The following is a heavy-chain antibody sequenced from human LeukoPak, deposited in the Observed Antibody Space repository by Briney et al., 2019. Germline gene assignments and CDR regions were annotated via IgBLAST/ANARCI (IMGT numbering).Heavy chain of an antibody. D-gene: IGHD3-22*01. J-gene: IGHJ3*02. Sequence: GESLQISCKGSGYSFTSYWIGWVRQLPGKGLEWMGIIYPGDSDTRYSPSFQGQVTISADKSISTAYLQWSSLKASDTAMYYCARHRIGGLGNSGYYEISAFDIWGQGTMVTVSS. CDR2: IYPGDSDT. V-gene: IGHV5-51*01. CDR3: ARHRIGGLGNSGYYEISAFDI. CDR1: GYSFTSYW.